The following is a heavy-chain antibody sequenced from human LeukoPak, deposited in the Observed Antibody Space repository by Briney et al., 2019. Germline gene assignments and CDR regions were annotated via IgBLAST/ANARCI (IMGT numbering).Heavy chain of an antibody. CDR3: ASPYPSKYWYFDL. CDR1: GFTFSNYW. Sequence: GGSLRLSCAASGFTFSNYWMHWVRQAPGKGLEWVSVIYSGGSTYYADSVKGRFTISRDNSKNTLYLQMNSLRAEDTAVYYCASPYPSKYWYFDLWGRGTLVTVSS. CDR2: IYSGGST. J-gene: IGHJ2*01. V-gene: IGHV3-66*01.